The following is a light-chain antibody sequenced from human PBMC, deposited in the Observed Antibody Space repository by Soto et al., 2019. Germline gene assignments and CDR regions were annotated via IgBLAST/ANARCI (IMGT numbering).Light chain of an antibody. J-gene: IGKJ1*01. V-gene: IGKV3-20*01. CDR1: QTVKTN. CDR2: GAS. Sequence: IVMTQSPATLSLSPLELATLSFMASQTVKTNLDWYQHKPGQAPRLLIYGASSRATGIPDRFSGSGSGTDFTLTISRLEPEDFAVYYCQQYGSSLWTFGQGTKVDI. CDR3: QQYGSSLWT.